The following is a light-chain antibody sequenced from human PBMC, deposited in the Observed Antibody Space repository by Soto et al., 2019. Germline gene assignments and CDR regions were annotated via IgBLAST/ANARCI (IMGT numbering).Light chain of an antibody. CDR3: QQYNSHEP. V-gene: IGKV1-5*03. CDR1: QRISRW. CDR2: KAS. J-gene: IGKJ1*01. Sequence: DIQMTQSPFTLSGSVGDRVTITCRASQRISRWLAWYQQKPGKAPKLLIYKASSLESGVPSRFSGSGSGTEFNLTITSLQPDDFATYDCQQYNSHEPFAQGTNVDIK.